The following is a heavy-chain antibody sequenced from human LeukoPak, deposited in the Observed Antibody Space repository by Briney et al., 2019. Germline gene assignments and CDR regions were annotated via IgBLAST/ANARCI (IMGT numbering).Heavy chain of an antibody. CDR2: ISCSGGNT. V-gene: IGHV3-23*01. D-gene: IGHD3-3*01. Sequence: PGGSLRLSCAASGFIFGTYTMHWVRQAPGKGLEWVSCISCSGGNTYYADSVKGRFTISRDNSKSTLYLQMNSLRVEDTAVYYCAKNFLPNYDFWSGYEDDWGQGTLVTVSS. CDR1: GFIFGTYT. J-gene: IGHJ4*02. CDR3: AKNFLPNYDFWSGYEDD.